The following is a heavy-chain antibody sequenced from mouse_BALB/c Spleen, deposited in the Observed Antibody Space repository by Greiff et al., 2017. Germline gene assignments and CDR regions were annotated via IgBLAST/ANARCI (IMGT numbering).Heavy chain of an antibody. CDR3: ARDYYGSSLAY. J-gene: IGHJ3*01. Sequence: VQLQQSGPELVKPGASVKISCKASGYAFSSSWMNWVKQRPGQGLEWIGRIYPGDGDTNYNGKFKGKATLTADKSSSTAYMQLSSLTSVDSAVYFCARDYYGSSLAYWGQGTLVTVSA. V-gene: IGHV1-82*01. D-gene: IGHD1-1*01. CDR2: IYPGDGDT. CDR1: GYAFSSSW.